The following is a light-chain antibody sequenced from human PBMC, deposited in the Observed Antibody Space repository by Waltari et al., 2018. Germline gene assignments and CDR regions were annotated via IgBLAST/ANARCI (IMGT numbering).Light chain of an antibody. Sequence: QSALTQPASVSGSPGQSITISCTGTSSDVGGYNYVSWYQQHPGKAPKLLIDDVSKRPSGVSNRFSGSKSGNTASLTISGLQAEDEADYYCSSYTSSSKVFGTGTKVTVL. CDR1: SSDVGGYNY. V-gene: IGLV2-14*01. CDR3: SSYTSSSKV. J-gene: IGLJ1*01. CDR2: DVS.